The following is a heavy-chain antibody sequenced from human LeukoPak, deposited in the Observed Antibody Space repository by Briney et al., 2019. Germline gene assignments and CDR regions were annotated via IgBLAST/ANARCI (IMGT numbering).Heavy chain of an antibody. D-gene: IGHD3-10*01. CDR1: GGSITNYY. CDR3: ARAQSDYGSGSYSMFDP. V-gene: IGHV4-59*01. J-gene: IGHJ5*02. CDR2: IYYTGST. Sequence: SETLSLTCTVSGGSITNYYWSWIRQPPGKGLEWIGYIYYTGSTNYNPSLKSRVTISIDTSNNQFSLKLSSVTAADTAVYYCARAQSDYGSGSYSMFDPWGQGTLVTVSS.